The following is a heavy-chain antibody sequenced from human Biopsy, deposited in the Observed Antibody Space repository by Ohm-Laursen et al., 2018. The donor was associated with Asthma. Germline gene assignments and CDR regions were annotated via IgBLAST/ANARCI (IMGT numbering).Heavy chain of an antibody. J-gene: IGHJ6*02. CDR2: IYHSGSA. Sequence: PSDTLSLTCAVSGGSISSGGYSWSWIRQPPGKGLEWIGYIYHSGSANYNPSLKSRVTISVDTSKNQFSLKLSSVTAADTAVYYCARITNDRIAAAGRYYYYGMDVWGQGTTVTFSS. V-gene: IGHV4-30-2*01. CDR3: ARITNDRIAAAGRYYYYGMDV. CDR1: GGSISSGGYS. D-gene: IGHD6-13*01.